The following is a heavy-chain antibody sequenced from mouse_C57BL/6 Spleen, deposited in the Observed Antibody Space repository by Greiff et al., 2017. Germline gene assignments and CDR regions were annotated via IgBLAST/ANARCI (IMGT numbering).Heavy chain of an antibody. CDR1: GYTFTSYW. J-gene: IGHJ2*01. D-gene: IGHD1-1*01. CDR3: ARRGSSYFDY. CDR2: IDPSDSDT. Sequence: QVQLQQPGAELVMPGASVKLSCKASGYTFTSYWMHWVKQRPGQGLEWIGEIDPSDSDTNYNQKFKGKSTLTVDKSSSTAYMQLSSLTSEDSAVYYCARRGSSYFDYWGQGTTLTVS. V-gene: IGHV1-69*01.